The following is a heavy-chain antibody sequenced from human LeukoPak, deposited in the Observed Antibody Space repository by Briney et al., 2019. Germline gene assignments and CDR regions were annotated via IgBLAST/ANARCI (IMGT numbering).Heavy chain of an antibody. CDR3: CRVSRSLYSSSPFYSYYYYYYYMDV. CDR1: GYTFTSYG. V-gene: IGHV1-18*01. J-gene: IGHJ6*03. CDR2: FRAYNGNT. D-gene: IGHD6-6*01. Sequence: APGKVSGKASGYTFTSYGISWVRQAPGHGVEGLGGFRAYNGNTNYAQTLQGRGTMTTYTYTSTANMELRRLRLSDPDAYYCCRVSRSLYSSSPFYSYYYYYYYMDVWGKGTTVTVSS.